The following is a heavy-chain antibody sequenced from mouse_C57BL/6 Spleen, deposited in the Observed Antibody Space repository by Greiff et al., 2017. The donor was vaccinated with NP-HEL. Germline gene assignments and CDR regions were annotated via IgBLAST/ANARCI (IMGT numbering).Heavy chain of an antibody. CDR1: GYSITSGYY. CDR3: ARESGSSLYYAMDY. CDR2: ISYDGSN. Sequence: EVQVVESGPGLVKPSQSLSLTCSVTGYSITSGYYWNWIRQFPGNKLEWMGYISYDGSNNYNPSLKNRISITRDTSKNQFFLKLNSVTTEDTATYYCARESGSSLYYAMDYWGQGTSVTVSS. D-gene: IGHD1-1*01. V-gene: IGHV3-6*01. J-gene: IGHJ4*01.